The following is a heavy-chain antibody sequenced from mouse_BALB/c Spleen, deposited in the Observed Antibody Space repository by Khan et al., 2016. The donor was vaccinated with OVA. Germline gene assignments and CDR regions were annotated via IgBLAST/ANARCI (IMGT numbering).Heavy chain of an antibody. V-gene: IGHV1-69*02. D-gene: IGHD1-1*02. CDR3: TREGVGGSALAY. J-gene: IGHJ3*01. Sequence: QVQLKQSGTELVRPGASVKLSCKASGYTFTNYWINWVKQRPGQGLEWIGNIYPSDSYTNYHQKFNDKATLTVDKSSSTAYMQLSSPPSEGSAVYYCTREGVGGSALAYWGQGTRVTVAA. CDR2: IYPSDSYT. CDR1: GYTFTNYW.